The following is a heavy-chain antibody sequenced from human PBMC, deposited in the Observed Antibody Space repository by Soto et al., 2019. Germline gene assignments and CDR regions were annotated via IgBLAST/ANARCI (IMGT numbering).Heavy chain of an antibody. CDR2: ISSDGSST. J-gene: IGHJ5*02. CDR1: GFTFSDYW. CDR3: VRGPGDYYEYWT. Sequence: EVQLVESGGGLIQPGGSLRLSCAASGFTFSDYWMHWVRQAPGKGLVWVSRISSDGSSTNYADSVKGRFTISRDNAKKTLYLQMNTLRGEDTAIYYCVRGPGDYYEYWTWGQGTQVTVSS. V-gene: IGHV3-74*01. D-gene: IGHD3-16*01.